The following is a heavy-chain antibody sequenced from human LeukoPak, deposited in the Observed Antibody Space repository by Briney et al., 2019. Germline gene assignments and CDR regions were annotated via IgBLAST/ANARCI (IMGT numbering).Heavy chain of an antibody. CDR2: IYSGGST. CDR1: GFTVSSDY. J-gene: IGHJ5*02. V-gene: IGHV3-53*05. Sequence: HSGGSLRLSCAASGFTVSSDYMSWVRQAPGKGLEWVSVIYSGGSTYYADSVKGRFTISRDKSKNTVYLQMNSLRFEDTAMYYCARNWFDPWGQGTLVTVSS. CDR3: ARNWFDP.